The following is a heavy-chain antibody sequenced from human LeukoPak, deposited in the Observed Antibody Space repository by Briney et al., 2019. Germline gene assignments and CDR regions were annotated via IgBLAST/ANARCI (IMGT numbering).Heavy chain of an antibody. CDR2: ISCSGST. CDR1: VGSISGYY. J-gene: IGHJ6*02. Sequence: SETLSLTCMVSVGSISGYYWSWIWQPLGEGLEWIWYISCSGSTNYNPDLKSRVTISVDTYKNQFSLKLSSVTAADRVVYYCARQRLLTGNSYYYGMDVWGQGTTVTVSS. CDR3: ARQRLLTGNSYYYGMDV. D-gene: IGHD3-10*01. V-gene: IGHV4-59*08.